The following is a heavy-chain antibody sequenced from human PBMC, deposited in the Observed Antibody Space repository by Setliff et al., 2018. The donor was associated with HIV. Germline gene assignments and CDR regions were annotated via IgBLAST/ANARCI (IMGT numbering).Heavy chain of an antibody. V-gene: IGHV1-46*01. J-gene: IGHJ6*03. Sequence: ASVKVSCKASGYTFTSYYMHWVRQAPGQGLEWMGIINPSGGSTSYAQNFQGRVTMTTDISTSTAWTSTSTAYMELRSLRSDDTAVYYCASCMAGHYYYYMDVWGKGTTVTVSS. CDR3: ASCMAGHYYYYMDV. D-gene: IGHD6-19*01. CDR2: INPSGGST. CDR1: GYTFTSYY.